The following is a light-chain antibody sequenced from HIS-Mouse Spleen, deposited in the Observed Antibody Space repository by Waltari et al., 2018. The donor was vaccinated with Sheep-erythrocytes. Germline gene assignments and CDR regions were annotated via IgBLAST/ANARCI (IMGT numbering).Light chain of an antibody. Sequence: EIVLTQSPATLSLTPGERPTPSCRASQSVCSYLAWYQQKPGQAPRLLIYDASNRATGIPARFSGSGSGTDFTLTISSLEPEDFAVYYCQQRSNWYTFGQGTKLEIK. CDR3: QQRSNWYT. CDR1: QSVCSY. J-gene: IGKJ2*01. CDR2: DAS. V-gene: IGKV3-11*01.